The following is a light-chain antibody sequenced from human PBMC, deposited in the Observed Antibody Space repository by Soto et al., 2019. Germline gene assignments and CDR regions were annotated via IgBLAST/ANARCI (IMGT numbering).Light chain of an antibody. J-gene: IGKJ1*01. V-gene: IGKV1-39*01. CDR2: GAS. Sequence: DVQMTHSPSSLSASVGDRVTITCRASQSISSHLNCYQQKPGKAPKLLISGASSLQSGVPSRFSGSASGTEFTLTISSLQPDDIATYYCQQCHRYLTFGQGTKVDIK. CDR3: QQCHRYLT. CDR1: QSISSH.